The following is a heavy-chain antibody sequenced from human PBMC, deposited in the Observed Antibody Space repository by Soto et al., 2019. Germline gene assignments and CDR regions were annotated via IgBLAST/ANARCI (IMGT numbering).Heavy chain of an antibody. CDR1: GFTFSSYA. CDR3: ARQCGSYLAFDY. Sequence: GGSLRLSCAASGFTFSSYAMHWVRQAPGKGLEWVAVISYDGSNKYYADSVKGRFTISRDNSKNTLYLQMNSLRAEDTAVYYCARQCGSYLAFDYWGQGTLVTVSS. CDR2: ISYDGSNK. V-gene: IGHV3-30*04. D-gene: IGHD1-26*01. J-gene: IGHJ4*02.